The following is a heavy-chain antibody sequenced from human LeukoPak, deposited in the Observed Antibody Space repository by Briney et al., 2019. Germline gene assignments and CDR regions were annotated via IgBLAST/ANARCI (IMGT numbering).Heavy chain of an antibody. Sequence: WGSLRLSCAASGFTFSSYSMNWVRQAPGKGLEWVSAIGGRDGSTYYADSVKGRFTISRDNSKNTLYVQMNSLRAEDTAVYYCAKGHYYGSGSLDCWGQGTLVTVSS. CDR2: IGGRDGST. V-gene: IGHV3-23*01. CDR1: GFTFSSYS. CDR3: AKGHYYGSGSLDC. D-gene: IGHD3-10*01. J-gene: IGHJ4*02.